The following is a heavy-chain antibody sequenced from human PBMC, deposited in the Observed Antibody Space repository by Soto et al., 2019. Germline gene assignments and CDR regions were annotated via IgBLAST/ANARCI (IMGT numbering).Heavy chain of an antibody. Sequence: ASVKVSCKASGFTFTGYYIHWLRQAPGQGLEWMGWINAHSGGTEYAQKFQGRVTLTRDTSIATAYLTLTSLTSDDTALYYCAKDLTRQLAYWLDPWGQGTQVTVAS. V-gene: IGHV1-2*02. CDR1: GFTFTGYY. CDR2: INAHSGGT. CDR3: AKDLTRQLAYWLDP. D-gene: IGHD6-6*01. J-gene: IGHJ5*02.